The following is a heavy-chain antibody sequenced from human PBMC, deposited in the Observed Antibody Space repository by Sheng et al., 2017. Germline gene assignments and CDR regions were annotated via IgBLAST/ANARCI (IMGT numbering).Heavy chain of an antibody. V-gene: IGHV4-38-2*02. CDR2: IYHSGST. CDR1: GYSISSGYY. CDR3: ARDLGYSSG. J-gene: IGHJ4*02. Sequence: QVQLQESGPGLVKPSETLSLTCAVSGYSISSGYYWGWIRQPPGKGLEWIGSIYHSGSTYYNPSLKSRVTISVDTSKNQFSLKLSSVTAADTAVYYCARDLGYSSGWGQGTLVTVSS. D-gene: IGHD6-19*01.